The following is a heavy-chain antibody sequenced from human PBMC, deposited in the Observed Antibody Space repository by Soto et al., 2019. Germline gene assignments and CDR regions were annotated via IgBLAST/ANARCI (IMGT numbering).Heavy chain of an antibody. J-gene: IGHJ4*02. D-gene: IGHD5-18*01. CDR3: ARSVGYAYDSPIAEHFFDY. V-gene: IGHV5-51*01. Sequence: PGEALKTSWKCSGYIFRKSLICLVRQLPGKGLGLVGVIYHGDSDNKYSQSFEGQIIISVTLTITTALMQTNLLTAATTATYFCARSVGYAYDSPIAEHFFDYWGQGTLVTVSS. CDR1: GYIFRKSL. CDR2: IYHGDSDN.